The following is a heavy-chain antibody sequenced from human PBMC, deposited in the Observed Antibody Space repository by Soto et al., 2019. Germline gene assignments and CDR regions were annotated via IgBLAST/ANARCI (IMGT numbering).Heavy chain of an antibody. D-gene: IGHD6-25*01. J-gene: IGHJ5*02. V-gene: IGHV4-39*01. CDR3: AGQTFTIAAASYGRSNWFDP. CDR1: GGSITSSSHF. Sequence: SETLSLTCSASGGSITSSSHFWGWVRQPPGKGLEWIGTIYFTGNTYYPPSLKSRLTMSIDTSKNEFSLRLNSVTAADTAVYYCAGQTFTIAAASYGRSNWFDPWGPGTLVTVSS. CDR2: IYFTGNT.